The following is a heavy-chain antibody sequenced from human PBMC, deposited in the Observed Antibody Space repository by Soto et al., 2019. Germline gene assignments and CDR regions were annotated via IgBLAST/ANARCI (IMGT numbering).Heavy chain of an antibody. CDR1: GFTFSSYA. CDR3: ARGDSLPTLYDYYYGMDV. D-gene: IGHD3-16*01. CDR2: ISYDGSNK. V-gene: IGHV3-30-3*01. J-gene: IGHJ6*02. Sequence: QVQLVESGGGVVQPGRSLRLSCAASGFTFSSYAMHWVRQAPGKGLEWVAVISYDGSNKYYADSVKGRFTISRDNSKNTLDLQMNSLRAEATAVYYCARGDSLPTLYDYYYGMDVWGQGTTVTVSS.